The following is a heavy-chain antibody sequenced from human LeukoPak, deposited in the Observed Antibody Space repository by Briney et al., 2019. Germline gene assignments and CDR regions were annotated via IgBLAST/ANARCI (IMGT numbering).Heavy chain of an antibody. Sequence: PSETLSLTCTVSGGSLGHEFWTWIRQSPGRGLEWIGYIYDIGTTNYNPSLKSRVTIFVDTSRNQFSLNLTSVTAADTAVYYCARLYGSGPRGAFDIWGQGTLVTVSS. J-gene: IGHJ3*02. CDR3: ARLYGSGPRGAFDI. CDR2: IYDIGTT. CDR1: GGSLGHEF. V-gene: IGHV4-59*08. D-gene: IGHD3-10*01.